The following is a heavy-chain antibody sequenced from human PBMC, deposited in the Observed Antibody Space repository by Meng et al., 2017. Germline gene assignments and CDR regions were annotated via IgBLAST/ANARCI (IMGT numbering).Heavy chain of an antibody. CDR1: GFTFSSYE. D-gene: IGHD3-9*01. Sequence: GGSLRLSCAASGFTFSSYEMNWVRQAPGKGLEWVSYISSSGSTIYYADSVKGRFTISRDNAKNSLYLQMNSLRAEDTAVYYCARATLRYFDWLLLRRGNYYYYYGMDVWGQGTTVT. CDR2: ISSSGSTI. CDR3: ARATLRYFDWLLLRRGNYYYYYGMDV. V-gene: IGHV3-48*03. J-gene: IGHJ6*02.